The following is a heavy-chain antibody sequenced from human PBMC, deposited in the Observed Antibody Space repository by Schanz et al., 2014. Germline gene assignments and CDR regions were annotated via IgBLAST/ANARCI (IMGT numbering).Heavy chain of an antibody. J-gene: IGHJ5*02. CDR2: ISAYTNNT. D-gene: IGHD2-2*01. CDR1: GYTFTSYG. Sequence: QVQLVQSGAEVKKPGASVKVSCKASGYTFTSYGINWVRQAPGQGLEWMGWISAYTNNTNYAQKVQGRVTMTTDTSTGTAYMELRSLRSDATAVYYCARDRRRYCSTASCLHDNWFDPWGQGTLVIVSS. CDR3: ARDRRRYCSTASCLHDNWFDP. V-gene: IGHV1-18*01.